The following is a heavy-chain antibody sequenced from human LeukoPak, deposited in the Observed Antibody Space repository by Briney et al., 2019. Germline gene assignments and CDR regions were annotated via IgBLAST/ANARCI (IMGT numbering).Heavy chain of an antibody. J-gene: IGHJ5*02. D-gene: IGHD5-12*01. CDR1: GDTFTSYG. Sequence: GASVKVSCKASGDTFTSYGISWVRQAPGQGLEWMGIINPSGGSTSYAQKFQGRVTMTRDTSTSTVYMELSSLRSEDTAVYYCARGRSGYDSLYDNWFDPWGQGTLVTVSS. V-gene: IGHV1-46*01. CDR2: INPSGGST. CDR3: ARGRSGYDSLYDNWFDP.